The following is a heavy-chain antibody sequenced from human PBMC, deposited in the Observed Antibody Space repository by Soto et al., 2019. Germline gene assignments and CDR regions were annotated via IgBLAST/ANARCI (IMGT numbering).Heavy chain of an antibody. V-gene: IGHV1-69*04. CDR1: GDTFSFYS. D-gene: IGHD3-10*01. J-gene: IGHJ4*02. CDR3: ATSYGSGYRAFDY. Sequence: QVQLVQSGAEVKRPGSSVKVSCKASGDTFSFYSINWVRQAPGLGLEWMGRVNPILSMSNYAQRFQGRVTMTADKSTSTAYMELGGLRSEDTAMYYCATSYGSGYRAFDYWGQGALVTVPS. CDR2: VNPILSMS.